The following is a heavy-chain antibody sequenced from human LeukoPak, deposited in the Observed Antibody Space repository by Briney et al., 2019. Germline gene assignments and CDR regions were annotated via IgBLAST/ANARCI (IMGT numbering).Heavy chain of an antibody. Sequence: ASVKVSCKASGYTFTGYYMHWVRQAPGQGLEWMGWINPNSGGTNYAQKFQGRVTMTRDTSISTAYMELSRLRSDDTAVYYCAREAEIFGVVLYYYMDVWGKGTTVTVSS. D-gene: IGHD3-3*01. J-gene: IGHJ6*03. CDR3: AREAEIFGVVLYYYMDV. CDR1: GYTFTGYY. V-gene: IGHV1-2*02. CDR2: INPNSGGT.